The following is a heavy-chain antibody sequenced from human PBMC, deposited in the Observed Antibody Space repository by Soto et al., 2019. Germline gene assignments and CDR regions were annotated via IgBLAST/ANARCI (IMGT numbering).Heavy chain of an antibody. V-gene: IGHV3-23*01. CDR3: SRSRWGPYWYFDL. D-gene: IGHD1-26*01. CDR1: GFTFISYA. CDR2: ISGSGGST. Sequence: GGSLRLSCAASGFTFISYAMSWVRQAPGKGLEWVSAISGSGGSTYYADSVKGRFTISRDNSKNTLYLQMNSLRAEDTAVYYCSRSRWGPYWYFDLWGRGTLVTVSS. J-gene: IGHJ2*01.